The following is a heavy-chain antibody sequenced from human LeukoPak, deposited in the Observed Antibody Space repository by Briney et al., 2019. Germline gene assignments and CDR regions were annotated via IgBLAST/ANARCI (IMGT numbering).Heavy chain of an antibody. CDR1: GYTFTGYY. J-gene: IGHJ4*02. V-gene: IGHV1-2*02. D-gene: IGHD3-22*01. Sequence: GASVKVSCKASGYTFTGYYIHWVRQAPGQGLEWMGWINPNSGGTNYAQKFQGRVTMTRDTSISTAYMELSRLRSDDTAVYYCARDIRNYYDSSGYYQFDYWGQGTLVTVSS. CDR2: INPNSGGT. CDR3: ARDIRNYYDSSGYYQFDY.